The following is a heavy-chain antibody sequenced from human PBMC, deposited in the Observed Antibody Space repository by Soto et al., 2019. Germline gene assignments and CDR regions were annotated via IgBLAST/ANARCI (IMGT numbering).Heavy chain of an antibody. CDR3: ARVTKAANWGSGAFDI. Sequence: SETLSLTCTVSGGSISSYYWSWIRQPPGKGLEWIGYIYYSGSTNYNPSLKSRVTISVDTSKNQFSLKLSSVTAADTAVYYCARVTKAANWGSGAFDIWGQGTMVTVSS. V-gene: IGHV4-59*01. CDR1: GGSISSYY. J-gene: IGHJ3*02. D-gene: IGHD7-27*01. CDR2: IYYSGST.